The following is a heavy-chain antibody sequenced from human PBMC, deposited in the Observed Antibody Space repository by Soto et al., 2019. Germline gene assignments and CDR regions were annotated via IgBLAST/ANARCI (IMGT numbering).Heavy chain of an antibody. CDR3: ARDATMVRGVISALSWFDP. V-gene: IGHV1-69*01. CDR1: GGTFSSYA. CDR2: IIPIFGTA. J-gene: IGHJ5*02. D-gene: IGHD3-10*01. Sequence: QVQLVQSGAEVKKPGSSVKVSCKASGGTFSSYAISWVRQAPGQGLEWMGGIIPIFGTANYAQKFQDRVTITADESTSTAYMELSSLRSEDTAVYYCARDATMVRGVISALSWFDPWGQGTLVTVSS.